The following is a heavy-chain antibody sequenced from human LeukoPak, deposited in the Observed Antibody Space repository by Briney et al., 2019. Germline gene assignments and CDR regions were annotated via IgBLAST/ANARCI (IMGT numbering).Heavy chain of an antibody. CDR1: DEVITSNNW. J-gene: IGHJ4*02. V-gene: IGHV4-4*02. Sequence: SETLSLTCTVSDEVITSNNWWSWVRQSPGKGLEWIGEIFHSGTTRYKASLESRVTMLLDKSKNQFSLKLSSVTAADTAVYYCARPAIVATIQPYDYWGQGTLVTVSS. D-gene: IGHD5-12*01. CDR3: ARPAIVATIQPYDY. CDR2: IFHSGTT.